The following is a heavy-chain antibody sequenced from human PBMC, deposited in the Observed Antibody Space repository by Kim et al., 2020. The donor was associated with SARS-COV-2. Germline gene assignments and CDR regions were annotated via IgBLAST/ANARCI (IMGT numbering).Heavy chain of an antibody. J-gene: IGHJ4*02. CDR2: IRAGGGGK. D-gene: IGHD2-2*01. V-gene: IGHV3-23*01. CDR3: AKTTATGCSSTTCYAPFDY. CDR1: GFTFNNYA. Sequence: GGSLRLSCVASGFTFNNYAMTWVRQAPGLGLEWVSAIRAGGGGKDYADSVKGRFTISRDNSKNTLYLQMNSLRAEDTAVYYCAKTTATGCSSTTCYAPFDYWGQGTLVTVSS.